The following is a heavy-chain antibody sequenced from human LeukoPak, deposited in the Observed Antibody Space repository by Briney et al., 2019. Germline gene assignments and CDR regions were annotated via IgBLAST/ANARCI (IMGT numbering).Heavy chain of an antibody. D-gene: IGHD2-8*02. CDR3: ARVTALTGPIFHS. J-gene: IGHJ1*01. Sequence: PGGSLRLSSAASRFTFSSCWVQWVRQAPGKGLVWVARINSDGSSTSYADSVKGRFTISRDNAKNTLYLQMSSRVVEETAAYYCARVTALTGPIFHSWGEGALVTVSS. CDR2: INSDGSST. CDR1: RFTFSSCW. V-gene: IGHV3-74*01.